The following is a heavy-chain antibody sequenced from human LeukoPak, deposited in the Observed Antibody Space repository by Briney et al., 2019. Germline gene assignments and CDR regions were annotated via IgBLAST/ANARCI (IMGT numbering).Heavy chain of an antibody. Sequence: SETLSLTCTVSGGSISSGSYYWSWIRQPAGKGLEWIGRIYTSGSTNYNPSLKSRVTISVDTSKNQFSLKLSSVTAADTAVYYCARDELAARTIGGGYYYYMDVWGKGTTVTVSS. CDR2: IYTSGST. CDR3: ARDELAARTIGGGYYYYMDV. V-gene: IGHV4-61*02. D-gene: IGHD6-6*01. J-gene: IGHJ6*03. CDR1: GGSISSGSYY.